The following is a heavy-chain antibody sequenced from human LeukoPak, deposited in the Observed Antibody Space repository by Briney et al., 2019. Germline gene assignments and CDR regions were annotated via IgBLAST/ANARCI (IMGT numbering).Heavy chain of an antibody. D-gene: IGHD2-15*01. CDR2: IIPIFGTA. CDR1: GDTFSSYA. CDR3: ASLDCSGGSCHTPYYYYYYMDV. J-gene: IGHJ6*03. V-gene: IGHV1-69*06. Sequence: ASVKVSCKAPGDTFSSYAISWVRQAPGQGLEWMGGIIPIFGTANYAQKFQGRVTITADKSTSTAYMELSSLRSEDTAVYYCASLDCSGGSCHTPYYYYYYMDVWGKGTTVTVSS.